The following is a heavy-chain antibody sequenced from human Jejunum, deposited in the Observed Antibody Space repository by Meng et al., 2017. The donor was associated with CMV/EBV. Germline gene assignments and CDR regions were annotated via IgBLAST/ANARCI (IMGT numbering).Heavy chain of an antibody. CDR3: AKERTDSGFDAFDV. V-gene: IGHV1-2*02. D-gene: IGHD1-26*01. Sequence: YTVSGYYVRWVRQAPGQGLEWMGWINPKSGATDYAQKFRGRVTVTRDTSITTAYMELSSLRSDDTAVYYCAKERTDSGFDAFDVWGQGTMVTVSS. CDR1: YTVSGYY. CDR2: INPKSGAT. J-gene: IGHJ3*01.